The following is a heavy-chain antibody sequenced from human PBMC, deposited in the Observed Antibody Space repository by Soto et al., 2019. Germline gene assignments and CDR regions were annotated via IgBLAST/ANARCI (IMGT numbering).Heavy chain of an antibody. CDR2: INAGNGDT. Sequence: QVQLVQSGAEMKKPGASVKLSCKTSGINYNTYAIHWVRQAPGQGLEWMGWINAGNGDTRYSQNFQGRVTLTRDTSASKVYMELDSLKSEDTGVYYCARAISGYVTWGQGTLVTVSS. CDR3: ARAISGYVT. V-gene: IGHV1-3*01. CDR1: GINYNTYA. D-gene: IGHD5-12*01. J-gene: IGHJ4*02.